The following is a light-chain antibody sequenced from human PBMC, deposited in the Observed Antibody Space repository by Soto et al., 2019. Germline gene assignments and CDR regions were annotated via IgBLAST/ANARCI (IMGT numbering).Light chain of an antibody. J-gene: IGKJ2*01. Sequence: EVVLTQSPGTLSLSPGERATLSCRDSQSVTNNYLAWYQQKPGQAPRLLIFGSSDRATGIPDRFSDSGSGTDFTLTISRLEPEDFAVYYCQQYGSSFPYTFGQGTKLEIK. CDR3: QQYGSSFPYT. V-gene: IGKV3-20*01. CDR1: QSVTNNY. CDR2: GSS.